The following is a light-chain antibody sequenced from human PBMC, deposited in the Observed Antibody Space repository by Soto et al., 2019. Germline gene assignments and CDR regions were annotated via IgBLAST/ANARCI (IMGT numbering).Light chain of an antibody. CDR3: SSYTISSTVV. J-gene: IGLJ2*01. CDR2: EVS. CDR1: SSDVGGYNY. V-gene: IGLV2-14*01. Sequence: QSVLTQPASVSGSPGQSITISCTGTSSDVGGYNYVSWFQQHPGKAPKLIIYEVSNRPSGVSNRFPGSKSGNTASLTISGXXAADEADYYCSSYTISSTVVFGGGTKLTVX.